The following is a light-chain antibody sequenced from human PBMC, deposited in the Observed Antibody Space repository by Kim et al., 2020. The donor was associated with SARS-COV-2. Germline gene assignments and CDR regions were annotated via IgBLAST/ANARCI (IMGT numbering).Light chain of an antibody. CDR2: RNN. J-gene: IGLJ3*02. V-gene: IGLV10-54*01. CDR1: SNDVGNEG. Sequence: RQTATRPCTGPSNDVGNEGATWLQQHQGHPPKLLSSRNNNRPSGISERFSASRSGDTASLTITGLQPEDEADYYCSAWDSSLSAWVFGGGTQLTVL. CDR3: SAWDSSLSAWV.